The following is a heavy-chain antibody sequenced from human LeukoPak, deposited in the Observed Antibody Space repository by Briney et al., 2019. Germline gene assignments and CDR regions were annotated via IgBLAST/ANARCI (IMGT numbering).Heavy chain of an antibody. CDR2: IYSGDST. V-gene: IGHV3-53*01. Sequence: GGSLRLSCAASGFTVSSNYMSWVRQAPGKGLEWVSVIYSGDSTYYADSVKGRFTISRDNSKNTLYLQMNSLRAEDTAVYHCAREGYYYDSSGYFAYWGQGTLVTVSS. J-gene: IGHJ4*02. CDR3: AREGYYYDSSGYFAY. CDR1: GFTVSSNY. D-gene: IGHD3-22*01.